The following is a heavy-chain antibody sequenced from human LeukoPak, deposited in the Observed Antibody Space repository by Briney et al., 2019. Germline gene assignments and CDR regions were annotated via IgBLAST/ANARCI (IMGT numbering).Heavy chain of an antibody. CDR3: ARDIVVETYFDY. CDR2: INPSGGST. Sequence: ASVKVSCKASGYTFTSYYMHWVRQAPGQGLEWMGIINPSGGSTSYAQKFQGRVTMTRDTSTSTVYMELSSLRSEDTAVCYCARDIVVETYFDYWGQGTLVTVSS. D-gene: IGHD2-15*01. J-gene: IGHJ4*02. V-gene: IGHV1-46*03. CDR1: GYTFTSYY.